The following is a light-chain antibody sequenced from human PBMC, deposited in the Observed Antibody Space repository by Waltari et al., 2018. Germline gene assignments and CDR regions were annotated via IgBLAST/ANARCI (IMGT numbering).Light chain of an antibody. CDR1: QSISSW. CDR3: QQSYSAPRT. Sequence: DIQMTQSPSTLSASVGDRVTITCRASQSISSWLAWYQQKPGKAPRLLIYKASSLESGVPSRFSGSGSGTNFTLTISSLRPEDFATYYCQQSYSAPRTFGQGTKVDFK. CDR2: KAS. J-gene: IGKJ1*01. V-gene: IGKV1-5*03.